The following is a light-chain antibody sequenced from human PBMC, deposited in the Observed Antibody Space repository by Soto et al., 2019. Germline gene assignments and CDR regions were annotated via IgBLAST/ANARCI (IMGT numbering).Light chain of an antibody. CDR3: QQRSNWTT. CDR1: QSVSSY. J-gene: IGKJ4*01. V-gene: IGKV3-11*01. CDR2: DAS. Sequence: EIVLTQSPATLSLSPGERATLSCRASQSVSSYLAWYQQKPGQAPGLLIYDASNRATGIPARFSGSGSGTDFTLTISSLEPEDFAVYYCQQRSNWTTFGGGTKVDIK.